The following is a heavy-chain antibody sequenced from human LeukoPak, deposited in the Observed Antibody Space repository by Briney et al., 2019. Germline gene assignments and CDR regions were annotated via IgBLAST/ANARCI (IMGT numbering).Heavy chain of an antibody. CDR1: GYTFTRYY. CDR3: ARDIGSSSWYLDY. D-gene: IGHD6-13*01. CDR2: INPNSGGT. J-gene: IGHJ4*02. Sequence: GASVTVSCKSSGYTFTRYYMHWVRQAPGQGLEWMGRINPNSGGTNYAQKFKGRVTMHRDTSISTAYMELSRLRSDDTAVYYCARDIGSSSWYLDYWGQGTLVTVSS. V-gene: IGHV1-2*06.